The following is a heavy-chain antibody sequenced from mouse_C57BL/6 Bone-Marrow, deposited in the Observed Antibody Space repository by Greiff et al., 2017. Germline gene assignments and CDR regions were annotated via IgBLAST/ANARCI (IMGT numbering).Heavy chain of an antibody. CDR1: GFTFSSYG. J-gene: IGHJ2*01. V-gene: IGHV5-6*01. CDR2: ISSGGSYT. CDR3: ARRARRGYYFDY. Sequence: EVQLVESGGDLVKPGGSLKLSCAASGFTFSSYGLSWVRQTPDKRLEWVATISSGGSYTYYPDSVKGRFTISRDNAKNTLYLQMSSLKSEDTAMYYCARRARRGYYFDYWGQGTTLTVSS.